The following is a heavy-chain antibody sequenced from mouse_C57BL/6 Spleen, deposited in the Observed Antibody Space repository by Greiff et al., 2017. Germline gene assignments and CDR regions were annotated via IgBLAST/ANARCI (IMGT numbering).Heavy chain of an antibody. Sequence: QVHVKQSGAELVKPGASVKLSCKASGYTFTEYTIHWVKQRSGQGLEWIGWFYPGSGSIKYNEKFKDKATLTADKSSSTVYMELSRLTSEDSAVYFCARHGITTVEGKYAMDYWGQGTSVTVSS. CDR2: FYPGSGSI. CDR3: ARHGITTVEGKYAMDY. V-gene: IGHV1-62-2*01. J-gene: IGHJ4*01. CDR1: GYTFTEYT. D-gene: IGHD1-1*01.